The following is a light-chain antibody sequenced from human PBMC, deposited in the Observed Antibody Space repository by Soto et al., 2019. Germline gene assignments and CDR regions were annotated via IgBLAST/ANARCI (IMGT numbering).Light chain of an antibody. CDR3: QSLGTGIQV. Sequence: QLVLTQSPSASASLGASVKLTCTLSSGYSTYAIAWHQQQSEKGPRFLMKINYDGTHSKGDGFFDRFSGSSSGAERHLTISSLQSEDEADYYCQSLGTGIQVFGGGTKLT. CDR2: INYDGTH. CDR1: SGYSTYA. V-gene: IGLV4-69*01. J-gene: IGLJ3*02.